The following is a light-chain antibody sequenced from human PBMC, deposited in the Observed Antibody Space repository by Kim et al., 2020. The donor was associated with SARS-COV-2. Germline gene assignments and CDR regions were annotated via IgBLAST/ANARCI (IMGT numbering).Light chain of an antibody. CDR3: QHRNNWPIT. Sequence: LSPVERATLSCRASQSISSNLAWYQQKSGQAPRLLIYEASNRATGSPTRFSGSGSGTDFTLTISSLEPEDFAVYYCQHRNNWPITFGQGTRLELK. V-gene: IGKV3-11*01. CDR1: QSISSN. J-gene: IGKJ5*01. CDR2: EAS.